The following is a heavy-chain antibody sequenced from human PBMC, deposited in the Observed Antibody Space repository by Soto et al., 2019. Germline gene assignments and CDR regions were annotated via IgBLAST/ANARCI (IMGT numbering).Heavy chain of an antibody. CDR3: AKYPHRATVTNDAFDI. CDR1: GFTFSSYA. V-gene: IGHV3-23*01. J-gene: IGHJ3*02. Sequence: EVQLLESGGGLVQPGGSLRLSCAASGFTFSSYAMSWVRQAPGKGLEWVSAISGSGGSTYYADSVKGRFTISRDNSKNTLDLKMNSLRAEDTAVYYCAKYPHRATVTNDAFDIWGQGTMVTVSS. CDR2: ISGSGGST. D-gene: IGHD4-4*01.